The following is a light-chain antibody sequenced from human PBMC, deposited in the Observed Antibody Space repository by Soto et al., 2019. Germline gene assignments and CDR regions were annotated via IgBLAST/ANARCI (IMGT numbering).Light chain of an antibody. CDR2: EVI. V-gene: IGLV2-14*01. CDR3: SSYTSSSTPL. CDR1: SSDIGGYNF. J-gene: IGLJ2*01. Sequence: QSVLTQPASVSGSPGQSITISCTGTSSDIGGYNFVSWYQQHPGKAPKLMIYEVINRPSGVSNRFSGSKSGNTASLTISGLQAEDEADYYCSSYTSSSTPLFGGGTKLTVL.